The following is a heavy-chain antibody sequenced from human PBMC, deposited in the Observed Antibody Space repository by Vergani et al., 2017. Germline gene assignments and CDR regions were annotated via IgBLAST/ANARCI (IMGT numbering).Heavy chain of an antibody. V-gene: IGHV3-15*01. CDR1: GITFKNAW. CDR3: YTDYHDY. D-gene: IGHD3-16*02. CDR2: IRSKNDGGTA. J-gene: IGHJ4*02. Sequence: EVQVVESGGGLIKPGGSLRLSCVVSGITFKNAWINWVRQAPGKGLEWIGRIRSKNDGGTADYAAPLKGRFTISRDDSKDSAFLLVNNLKTEDTAVYFGYTDYHDYWGQGTLVTVSS.